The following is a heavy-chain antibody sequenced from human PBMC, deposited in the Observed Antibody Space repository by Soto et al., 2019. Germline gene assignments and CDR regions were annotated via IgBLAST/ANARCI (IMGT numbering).Heavy chain of an antibody. V-gene: IGHV3-48*03. D-gene: IGHD5-12*01. Sequence: GGSLRLSCAASGFTFISYEINFFRHAPVKGLEWVSYISSSGSTIYYADSVKGRFTISRDNAKNSLYLQMNSLRAEDTAVYYCARDQSVASPFDIWGQGTMVTVSS. CDR2: ISSSGSTI. J-gene: IGHJ3*02. CDR3: ARDQSVASPFDI. CDR1: GFTFISYE.